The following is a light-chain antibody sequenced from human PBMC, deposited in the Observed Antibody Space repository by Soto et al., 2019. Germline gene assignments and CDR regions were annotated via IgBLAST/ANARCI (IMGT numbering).Light chain of an antibody. CDR3: QQSYKMPS. Sequence: EIVLTQSPGTLSLSQGERATLSFRASQSVSSSYLAWYQQKPGQAPRLLIYGASSRATGIPDRFSGSGSGTEFTLTISSPEPEDFGTYYCQQSYKMPSFGQGTRLEIK. CDR1: QSVSSSY. V-gene: IGKV3-20*01. CDR2: GAS. J-gene: IGKJ5*01.